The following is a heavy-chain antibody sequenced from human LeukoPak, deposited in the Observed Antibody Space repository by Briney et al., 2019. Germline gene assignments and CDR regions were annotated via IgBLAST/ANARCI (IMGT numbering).Heavy chain of an antibody. Sequence: PGGSLRLSCGASGFTVSSNYMSWVRQAPGKGLEWVSVIYSGGSTYYADSVKGRFTISRDNSKNTLYLQMNSLRAEDTAVYYCARDLGYWGQGTLVTVSS. CDR2: IYSGGST. CDR3: ARDLGY. V-gene: IGHV3-66*01. CDR1: GFTVSSNY. J-gene: IGHJ4*02. D-gene: IGHD7-27*01.